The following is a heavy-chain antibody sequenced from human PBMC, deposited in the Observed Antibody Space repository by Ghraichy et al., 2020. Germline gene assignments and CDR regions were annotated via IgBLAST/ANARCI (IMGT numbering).Heavy chain of an antibody. D-gene: IGHD2-2*02. CDR1: GFTFSSYA. Sequence: LSLTCAASGFTFSSYAMSWVRQAPGKGLEWVSAISGSGGSTYYADSVKGRFTISRDNSKNTLYLQMNSLRAEDTAVYYCAKDFPLIVVVPAAIMGSDYWGQGTLVTVSS. CDR3: AKDFPLIVVVPAAIMGSDY. J-gene: IGHJ4*02. V-gene: IGHV3-23*01. CDR2: ISGSGGST.